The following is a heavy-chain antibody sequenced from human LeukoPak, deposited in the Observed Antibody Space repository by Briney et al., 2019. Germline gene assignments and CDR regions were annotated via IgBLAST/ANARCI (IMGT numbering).Heavy chain of an antibody. D-gene: IGHD3-22*01. CDR3: AKDPSSSTMIVVVITYYFDY. CDR1: GFTFSSYA. J-gene: IGHJ4*02. Sequence: GGSLRLSCAAFGFTFSSYAMSWVRQAPGKGLEWVSAISGSGGSTYYADSVKGRFTTSRGNSKNTLYLQMNSLRAEDTAVYYCAKDPSSSTMIVVVITYYFDYWGQGTLVTVSS. CDR2: ISGSGGST. V-gene: IGHV3-23*01.